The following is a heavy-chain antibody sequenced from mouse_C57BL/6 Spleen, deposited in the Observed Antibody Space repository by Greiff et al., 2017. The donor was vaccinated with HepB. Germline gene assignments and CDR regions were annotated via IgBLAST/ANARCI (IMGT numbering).Heavy chain of an antibody. CDR2: IDPETGGT. J-gene: IGHJ3*01. CDR3: TRNSNYYGFAY. D-gene: IGHD2-5*01. V-gene: IGHV1-15*01. CDR1: GYTFTDYE. Sequence: QVQLKQSGAELVRPGASVTLSCKASGYTFTDYEMHWVKQTPVHGLEWIGAIDPETGGTAYNQKFKGKAILTADKSSSTAYMELRSLTSEDSAVYYCTRNSNYYGFAYWGQGTLVTVSA.